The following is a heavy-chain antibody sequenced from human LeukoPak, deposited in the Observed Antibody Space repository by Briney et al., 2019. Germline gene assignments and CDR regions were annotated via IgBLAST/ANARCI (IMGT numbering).Heavy chain of an antibody. CDR2: INHSGST. CDR1: GGSFSGYY. CDR3: ARGTRYSSGWYFRALHTRDAFDT. D-gene: IGHD6-19*01. Sequence: SETLSLTCAVYGGSFSGYYWSWIRQPPGKGLEWIGEINHSGSTNYNPSLKSRVTISVDTSKNQFSLKLSSVTAADTAVYYCARGTRYSSGWYFRALHTRDAFDTWGQGTMVTVSS. J-gene: IGHJ3*02. V-gene: IGHV4-34*01.